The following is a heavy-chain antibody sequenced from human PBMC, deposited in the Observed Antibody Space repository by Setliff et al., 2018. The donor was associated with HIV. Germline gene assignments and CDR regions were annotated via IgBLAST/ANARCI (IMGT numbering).Heavy chain of an antibody. CDR3: AREDHYDRFLDH. D-gene: IGHD3-22*01. CDR1: GYIFTHYY. V-gene: IGHV1-2*06. J-gene: IGHJ5*02. Sequence: GASVKVSCKTSGYIFTHYYTHLLRQAPGQGLEWMGRINPNSGDTNYAQKFQGRVTMTRDTSITTAYMDLSRLTSDDTAVYYCAREDHYDRFLDHWGQGTLVTSPQ. CDR2: INPNSGDT.